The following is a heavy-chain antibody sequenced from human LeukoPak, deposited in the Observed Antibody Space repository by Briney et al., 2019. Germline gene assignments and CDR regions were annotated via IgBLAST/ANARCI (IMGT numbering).Heavy chain of an antibody. V-gene: IGHV1-2*02. CDR2: INPNSGGT. CDR1: GYTFTGYY. CDR3: SSSQVNSDSREADY. Sequence: ASVKVSCKASGYTFTGYYMHWVRQAPGQGLEWMGWINPNSGGTNYASKFQGRVTMTRDTFISTAYMELSRLRSDDTAVYYCSSSQVNSDSREADYWGQGTLVTVSS. D-gene: IGHD3-22*01. J-gene: IGHJ4*02.